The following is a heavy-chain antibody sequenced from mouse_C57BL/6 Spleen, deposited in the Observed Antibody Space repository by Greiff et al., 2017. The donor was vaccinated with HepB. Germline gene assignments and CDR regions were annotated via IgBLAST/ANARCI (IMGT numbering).Heavy chain of an antibody. CDR1: GFNIKDDY. J-gene: IGHJ3*01. D-gene: IGHD2-3*01. V-gene: IGHV14-4*01. CDR2: IDPENGDT. Sequence: EVQLQQSGAELVRPGASVKLSCTASGFNIKDDYMHWVKQRPEQGLEWIGWIDPENGDTEYASKFQGKATITADTSSNTAYLQLSSLTSEDTAVYYCTTGSDGYYAWFAYWGQGTLVTVSA. CDR3: TTGSDGYYAWFAY.